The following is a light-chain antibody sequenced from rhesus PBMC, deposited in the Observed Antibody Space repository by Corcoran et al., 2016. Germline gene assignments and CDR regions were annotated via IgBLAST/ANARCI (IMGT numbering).Light chain of an antibody. CDR2: GTS. CDR1: RNIFSW. Sequence: DIQMTQSPSSLSASVGDTVTITCRASRNIFSWLAWYQQNQLQAPKHPIYGTSTLQSGVPSMFSGIGSGTDSTLTISHLQSEDFATYSCQQYNNRPLTFGGGANV. V-gene: IGKV1-22*01. CDR3: QQYNNRPLT. J-gene: IGKJ4*01.